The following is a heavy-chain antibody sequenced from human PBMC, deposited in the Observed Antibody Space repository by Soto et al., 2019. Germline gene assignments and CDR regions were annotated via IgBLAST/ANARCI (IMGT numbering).Heavy chain of an antibody. V-gene: IGHV1-18*01. CDR2: ISAYNGNT. CDR1: GYTFTSYF. J-gene: IGHJ2*01. Sequence: AASVKVSCKASGYTFTSYFISWVRQAPGQGLEWMGWISAYNGNTNYAQKLQGRVTMTTDTSTSTAYMELSSLRSEDTAVYYYAREGYVRSCYYGGGYWFLYLWGRGTLVTVSS. D-gene: IGHD3-22*01. CDR3: AREGYVRSCYYGGGYWFLYL.